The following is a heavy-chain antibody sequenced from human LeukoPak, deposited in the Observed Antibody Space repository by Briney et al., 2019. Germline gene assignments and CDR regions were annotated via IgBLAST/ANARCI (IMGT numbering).Heavy chain of an antibody. Sequence: SETLSLTCTVSGGSVNSGSYYWGWIRQPPGKGLEWIGSIYYGGSTYYKPSLKSRVTISTDMSKNQFSLILSSVTAADTAVYYCARGDNSYGSGNYYPFDYWGQGTLVTVSS. CDR2: IYYGGST. D-gene: IGHD3-10*01. CDR1: GGSVNSGSYY. CDR3: ARGDNSYGSGNYYPFDY. V-gene: IGHV4-39*07. J-gene: IGHJ4*02.